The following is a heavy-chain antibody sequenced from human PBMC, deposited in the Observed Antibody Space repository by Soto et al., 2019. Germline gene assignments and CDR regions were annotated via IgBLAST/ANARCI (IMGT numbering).Heavy chain of an antibody. D-gene: IGHD6-19*01. CDR1: GFTFSDHA. CDR3: ARGGGSNGWGDFDA. Sequence: EVQLLESGGGLVQPGGSLRLSCATSGFTFSDHAMHWVRQAPGEGLEWVSGVRGDFVTTPYADSVKGRFTISRDKSKDTLYLQMNKLGAEDTAVYYCARGGGSNGWGDFDAWGQGPLVSVSS. CDR2: VRGDFVTT. V-gene: IGHV3-23*01. J-gene: IGHJ4*02.